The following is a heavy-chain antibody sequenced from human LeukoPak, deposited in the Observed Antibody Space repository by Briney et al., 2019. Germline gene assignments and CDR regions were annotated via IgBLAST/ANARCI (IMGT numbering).Heavy chain of an antibody. CDR2: ISGSGGST. Sequence: PGGSLRLSCAASGFTFSSYAMSWVRQAPGKGLEWVSAISGSGGSTYYADSVKGRFTISRDNSKNTLYLQMNSLRAEHTAVYYCARPSFTLESYDAFDIWGQGPGDRVSS. CDR3: ARPSFTLESYDAFDI. V-gene: IGHV3-23*01. CDR1: GFTFSSYA. J-gene: IGHJ3*02. D-gene: IGHD1-1*01.